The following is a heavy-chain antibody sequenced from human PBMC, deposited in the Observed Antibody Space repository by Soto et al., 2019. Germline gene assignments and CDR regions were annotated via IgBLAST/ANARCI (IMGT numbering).Heavy chain of an antibody. J-gene: IGHJ4*02. Sequence: EVQLVESGGGLVKPGGSLRLSCAASGFTFSSYSMNWVRQAPGKGLEWVSSISSSSSYIYYADSVKGRFTISKDNANNSLYLHMNRLRAEDTAVYYCASEAYVKGGSSVYFDYRGQGTLATVSS. V-gene: IGHV3-21*01. CDR3: ASEAYVKGGSSVYFDY. CDR2: ISSSSSYI. D-gene: IGHD6-6*01. CDR1: GFTFSSYS.